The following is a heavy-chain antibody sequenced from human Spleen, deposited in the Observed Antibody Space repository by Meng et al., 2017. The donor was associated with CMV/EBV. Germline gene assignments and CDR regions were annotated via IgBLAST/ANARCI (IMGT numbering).Heavy chain of an antibody. J-gene: IGHJ5*02. D-gene: IGHD2-2*01. CDR1: GYTLTELS. CDR2: FDPEDGET. CDR3: ATLLGYCSSTSCYTPSNWFDP. V-gene: IGHV1-24*01. Sequence: ASVKVSCKVSGYTLTELSMHWVRQAPGKGLEWMGGFDPEDGETIYAQKFQGRVTMTEDTSTDTAYMELSSLRSEDTAVYYCATLLGYCSSTSCYTPSNWFDPWGQGTLVTVSS.